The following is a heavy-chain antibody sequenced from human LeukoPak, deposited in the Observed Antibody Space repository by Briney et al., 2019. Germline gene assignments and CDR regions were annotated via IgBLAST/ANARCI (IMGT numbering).Heavy chain of an antibody. CDR1: GGSLSSSSYY. CDR2: IYYSGST. J-gene: IGHJ6*03. CDR3: ARHGITYYYMDV. D-gene: IGHD3-10*01. Sequence: SDTLSLTCTVSGGSLSSSSYYWGWLRPPPGKGLVGIGSIYYSGSTYYNPSLKSRVTISVDTSKNQFSLKLSSVTAADTAVYYCARHGITYYYMDVWGKGTTVTVSS. V-gene: IGHV4-39*01.